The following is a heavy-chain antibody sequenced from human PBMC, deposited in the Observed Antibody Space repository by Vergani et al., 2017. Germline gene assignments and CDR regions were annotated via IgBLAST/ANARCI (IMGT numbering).Heavy chain of an antibody. V-gene: IGHV3-23*01. D-gene: IGHD1-26*01. Sequence: EVQLLESGGGLVQPGGSLRLSCAASGLTFSSYAMSWARQATGKGLEWVSAISGSGGSTYSADSVKGRFTTSKDNTKSTLYLQMSSLGAEDTVVYCGAKAESYYGGYFQHWGQGTLVTVSS. CDR2: ISGSGGST. CDR3: AKAESYYGGYFQH. J-gene: IGHJ1*01. CDR1: GLTFSSYA.